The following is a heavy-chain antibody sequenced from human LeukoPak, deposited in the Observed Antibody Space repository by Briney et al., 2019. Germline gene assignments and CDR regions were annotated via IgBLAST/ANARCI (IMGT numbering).Heavy chain of an antibody. CDR1: GGSISSSNW. J-gene: IGHJ4*02. CDR2: IYHSGST. CDR3: ARVCEGPGEGATDY. V-gene: IGHV4-4*02. Sequence: SGTLSLTCAVSGGSISSSNWWSWVRQPPGKGLEWIGEIYHSGSTNYNPSLKSRVTISVDKSKNQFSLQLSSVTAADTAVYYCARVCEGPGEGATDYWGQGTLVTVSS. D-gene: IGHD1-26*01.